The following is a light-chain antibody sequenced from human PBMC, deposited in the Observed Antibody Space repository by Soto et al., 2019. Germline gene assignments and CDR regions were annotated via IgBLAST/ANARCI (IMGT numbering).Light chain of an antibody. Sequence: DIVLTQSPDSLAVSLGERATINCKSSQSVLYSSNNKNYLAWYQQKPGQPPKLLIYWASTRESGVPDRFSGSGSGTDFTLTISSLQAEDVAVYYCQQYHSTPRTFDQGTKVEIK. J-gene: IGKJ1*01. CDR1: QSVLYSSNNKNY. CDR2: WAS. V-gene: IGKV4-1*01. CDR3: QQYHSTPRT.